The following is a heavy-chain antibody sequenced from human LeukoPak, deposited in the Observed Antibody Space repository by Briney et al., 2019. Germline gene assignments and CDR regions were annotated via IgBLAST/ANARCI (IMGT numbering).Heavy chain of an antibody. CDR1: GYTFTGYY. D-gene: IGHD5-24*01. J-gene: IGHJ4*02. CDR2: ISPNSGGT. V-gene: IGHV1-2*06. CDR3: ARGGSRVITINILDY. Sequence: ASVKVSCKASGYTFTGYYMHWVRQAPGQGLEWMGRISPNSGGTNYAQKFQGRVTMTRDTSISTAYMELSRLRSDDTAVYYCARGGSRVITINILDYWGQGTLVTVSS.